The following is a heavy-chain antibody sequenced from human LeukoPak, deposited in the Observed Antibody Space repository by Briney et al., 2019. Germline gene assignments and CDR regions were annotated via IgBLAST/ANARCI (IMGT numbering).Heavy chain of an antibody. CDR1: GGSISSYY. CDR2: IYYSGST. CDR3: ARGALDLITMIVGSAFDI. D-gene: IGHD3-22*01. J-gene: IGHJ3*02. V-gene: IGHV4-59*01. Sequence: PSETLSPTCTVSGGSISSYYWSWIRQPPGKGLEWIGYIYYSGSTNYNPSLKSRVTISVDTSKNQFSLKLSSVTAADTAVYYCARGALDLITMIVGSAFDIWGQGTMVTVSS.